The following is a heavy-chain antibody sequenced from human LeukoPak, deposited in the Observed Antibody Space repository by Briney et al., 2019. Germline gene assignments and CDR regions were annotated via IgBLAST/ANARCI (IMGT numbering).Heavy chain of an antibody. CDR2: LYGSGETT. CDR3: AKMAGMTRQVYYMDV. CDR1: VLTFSTYA. J-gene: IGHJ6*03. D-gene: IGHD1-1*01. V-gene: IGHV3-23*01. Sequence: GGSLRLSCASCVLTFSTYAMSGARRPPGRGREWVSALYGSGETTYYADSVKGRFTVSRDNSKNTLYLQMDGLRAEDTAVYYCAKMAGMTRQVYYMDVWGKGATVTVSS.